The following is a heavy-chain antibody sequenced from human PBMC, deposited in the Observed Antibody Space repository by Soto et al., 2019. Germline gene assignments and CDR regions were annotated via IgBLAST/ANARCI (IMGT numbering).Heavy chain of an antibody. V-gene: IGHV4-59*01. D-gene: IGHD3-10*01. CDR2: IHYSGST. J-gene: IGHJ5*02. CDR1: GGSISSYY. Sequence: PSETLSLTCTVSGGSISSYYWNWIRQPPGKGLEWIGYIHYSGSTNYNPSLKSRVTISVDTSNNQFSLKLSSVTAADTAVYYCATGRFSAMIRGVIMFDPCGQGTLVTVSS. CDR3: ATGRFSAMIRGVIMFDP.